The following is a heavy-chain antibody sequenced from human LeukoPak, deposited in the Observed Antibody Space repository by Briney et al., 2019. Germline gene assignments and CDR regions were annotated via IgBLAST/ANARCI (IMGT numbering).Heavy chain of an antibody. D-gene: IGHD1-1*01. CDR3: AKGSGVQVELDYYGLDV. CDR1: GFTFSSYD. J-gene: IGHJ6*02. Sequence: PGRSLRLSCAASGFTFSSYDMHWIRQAPGKGLEWVAVMSYDGSNKSYADSVKGRFTISRDNSKNTLYLQINSLRAADTAVYYCAKGSGVQVELDYYGLDVWGQGTTVTVSS. CDR2: MSYDGSNK. V-gene: IGHV3-30*18.